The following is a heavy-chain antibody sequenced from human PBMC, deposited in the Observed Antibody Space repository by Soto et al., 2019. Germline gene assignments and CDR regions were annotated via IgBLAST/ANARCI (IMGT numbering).Heavy chain of an antibody. Sequence: QLVESGGGVVQPGGSLRLSCAASGFTFNYYAIQWVRQAPGKGLEYVSAISSDGRSTYYGTSARGRFTISRDNSRNTVYLQMGSLRGEDMAVYYCARVGCDTTCSYYCYYYMDVWGKGTTITVSS. CDR1: GFTFNYYA. V-gene: IGHV3-64*01. CDR2: ISSDGRST. J-gene: IGHJ6*03. D-gene: IGHD2-2*01. CDR3: ARVGCDTTCSYYCYYYMDV.